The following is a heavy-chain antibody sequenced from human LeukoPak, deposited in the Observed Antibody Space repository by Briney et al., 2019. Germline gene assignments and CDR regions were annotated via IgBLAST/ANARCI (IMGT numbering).Heavy chain of an antibody. CDR3: ARVVGLTGYSSSWYSGYYYYMDV. D-gene: IGHD6-13*01. V-gene: IGHV1-69*06. CDR1: GGTFSSYA. J-gene: IGHJ6*03. Sequence: ASVKVSCKASGGTFSSYAISWVRQAPGQGLEWMGGIIPLFGTANYAQKFQDRVTITADKSTSTAYMELSSLRSEDTAVYYCARVVGLTGYSSSWYSGYYYYMDVWGRGTTVTVSS. CDR2: IIPLFGTA.